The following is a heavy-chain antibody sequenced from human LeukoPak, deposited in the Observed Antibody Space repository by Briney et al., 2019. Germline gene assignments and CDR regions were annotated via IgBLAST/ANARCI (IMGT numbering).Heavy chain of an antibody. CDR3: ARDFSY. CDR1: GGSITNNEYY. CDR2: IYPRGST. D-gene: IGHD2-21*01. Sequence: SETLSLTCTVSGGSITNNEYYWNWIRQPAGKGLEWIGRIYPRGSTNYNPSLKSRVSISMDTSKNQFSLRLTSVTAADTSVYYCARDFSYWGQGTLVTVSS. J-gene: IGHJ4*02. V-gene: IGHV4-61*02.